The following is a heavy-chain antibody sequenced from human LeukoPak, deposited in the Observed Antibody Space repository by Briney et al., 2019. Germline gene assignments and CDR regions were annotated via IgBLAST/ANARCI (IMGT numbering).Heavy chain of an antibody. CDR3: ARDFRGIAAAGFDY. D-gene: IGHD6-13*01. CDR1: GGSISSYF. V-gene: IGHV4-59*01. Sequence: PSETLSLTCTVSGGSISSYFWSWIRQPPGKGREWIGFVYYSGSTKYNPSLKSRVTISLDTSKNQFSLKLSSVTAADTAVYYCARDFRGIAAAGFDYWGQGTLVTVSS. J-gene: IGHJ4*02. CDR2: VYYSGST.